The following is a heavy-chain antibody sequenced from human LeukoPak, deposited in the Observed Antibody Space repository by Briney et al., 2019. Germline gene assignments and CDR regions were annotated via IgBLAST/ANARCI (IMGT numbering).Heavy chain of an antibody. CDR3: ARDGWSGYYNY. J-gene: IGHJ4*02. CDR1: GFTFNSYA. D-gene: IGHD3-3*01. Sequence: QSGGSLRLSCAASGFTFNSYAMHWVRQAPGKGLEWVAVISSDGSNNYYADSVKGRFTISRDNAKNTLYLQMNSLRAEDTAVYYCARDGWSGYYNYWGQGTLVTVSS. CDR2: ISSDGSNN. V-gene: IGHV3-30-3*01.